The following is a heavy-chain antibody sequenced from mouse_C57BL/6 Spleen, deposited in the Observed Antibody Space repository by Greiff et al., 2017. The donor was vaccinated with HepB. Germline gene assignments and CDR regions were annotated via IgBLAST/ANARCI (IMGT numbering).Heavy chain of an antibody. CDR2: ISNGGGST. V-gene: IGHV5-12*01. J-gene: IGHJ1*03. Sequence: EVNVVESGGGLVQPGGSLKLSCAASGFTFSDYYMYWVRQTPEKRLEWVAYISNGGGSTYYPDTVKGRFTISRDNAKNTLYLQMSRLKSEDTAMYYCARKDGYYPWYFDVWGTGTTVTVSS. CDR1: GFTFSDYY. CDR3: ARKDGYYPWYFDV. D-gene: IGHD2-3*01.